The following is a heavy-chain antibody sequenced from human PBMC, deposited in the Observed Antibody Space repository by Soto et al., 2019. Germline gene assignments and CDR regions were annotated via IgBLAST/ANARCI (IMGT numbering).Heavy chain of an antibody. Sequence: EVQLLESGGGLVQPGGSLRLSCAASGFTFSSYAMSWVRQAPGKGLEWVSAISGSGGSTYYADSVKGRFTISRDNSKNTLYLQMDSLTAEDTAVYYCAKARVTLPHFDYWGQGTLVTVSS. J-gene: IGHJ4*02. CDR1: GFTFSSYA. CDR2: ISGSGGST. D-gene: IGHD2-21*02. CDR3: AKARVTLPHFDY. V-gene: IGHV3-23*01.